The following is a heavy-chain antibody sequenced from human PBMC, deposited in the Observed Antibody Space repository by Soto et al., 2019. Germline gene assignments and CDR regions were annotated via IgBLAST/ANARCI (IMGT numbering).Heavy chain of an antibody. J-gene: IGHJ4*02. CDR2: IIPIFGTA. V-gene: IGHV1-69*01. Sequence: QVQLVQSGAEVKKPGSSVKVSCKASGGTFSSYAISWVRQAPGQGLEWMGVIIPIFGTANYAQKFQGRVTITADESTSTAYMELSSLRSEDTAVYYCARESPPPSGSYGGGYWGQGTLVTVSS. D-gene: IGHD1-26*01. CDR3: ARESPPPSGSYGGGY. CDR1: GGTFSSYA.